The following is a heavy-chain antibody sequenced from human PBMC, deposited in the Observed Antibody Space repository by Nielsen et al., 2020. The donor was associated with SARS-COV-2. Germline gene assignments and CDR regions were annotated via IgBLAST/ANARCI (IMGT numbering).Heavy chain of an antibody. CDR3: ARLAPHYYYMDV. J-gene: IGHJ6*03. D-gene: IGHD5-12*01. Sequence: SETLSLTCTVSGGSISSYYWSWIRQPPGKGLEWIGYIYYSGSTNYNPSLKSRVTISVDTPKNQFSLKLSSVAAADTAVYYCARLAPHYYYMDVWGKGTTVTVSS. CDR2: IYYSGST. CDR1: GGSISSYY. V-gene: IGHV4-59*01.